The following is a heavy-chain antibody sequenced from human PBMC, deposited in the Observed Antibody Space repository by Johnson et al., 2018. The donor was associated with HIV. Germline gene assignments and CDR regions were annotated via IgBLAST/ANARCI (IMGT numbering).Heavy chain of an antibody. Sequence: QVQLVESGGGAVQPGRSLRLSCAASGFPFSSYGMHWVRQAPGKGLEWVSVIYSGGGTYYADSVKGRFTISRDNSKNTLYLQMNSLRAEDTAVYYCAKVSGYYDSLSAGWAFDIWGQGTMVTVSS. CDR2: IYSGGGT. V-gene: IGHV3-NL1*01. CDR1: GFPFSSYG. D-gene: IGHD3-22*01. J-gene: IGHJ3*02. CDR3: AKVSGYYDSLSAGWAFDI.